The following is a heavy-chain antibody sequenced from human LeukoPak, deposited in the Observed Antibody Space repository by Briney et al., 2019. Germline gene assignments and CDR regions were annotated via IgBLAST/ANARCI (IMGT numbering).Heavy chain of an antibody. J-gene: IGHJ4*02. D-gene: IGHD5-18*01. Sequence: ASVKVSCTASGGTFSSYAISWVRQAPGQGLEWMGGIIPIFGTANYAQKFQGRVTITADESTSTAYMELSSLRPEDTAVYYCARDGDVDTAMGDYFDYWGQGTLVTVSS. V-gene: IGHV1-69*13. CDR1: GGTFSSYA. CDR2: IIPIFGTA. CDR3: ARDGDVDTAMGDYFDY.